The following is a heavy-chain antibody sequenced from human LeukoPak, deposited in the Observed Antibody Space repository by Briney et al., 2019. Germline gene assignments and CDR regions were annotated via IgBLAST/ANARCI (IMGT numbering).Heavy chain of an antibody. J-gene: IGHJ4*02. D-gene: IGHD6-13*01. CDR3: AKISTPIPAAGAMDN. Sequence: GGSLRLSCAASGFTFRSYAMSWVRQAPGQGLEWVSSISGDGGGTYYANSVKGRFTISRDNSKSTLYLQMNGLRAEDTAVYYCAKISTPIPAAGAMDNWGQGTLVTVSS. V-gene: IGHV3-23*01. CDR2: ISGDGGGT. CDR1: GFTFRSYA.